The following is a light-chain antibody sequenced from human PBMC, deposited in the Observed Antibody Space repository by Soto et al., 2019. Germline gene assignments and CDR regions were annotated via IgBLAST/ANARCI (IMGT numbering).Light chain of an antibody. CDR3: QQYSSSLIT. CDR1: QTVRNNY. CDR2: GAS. J-gene: IGKJ5*01. Sequence: EFVLTHSPGTLSLSPGERATLSCSASQTVRNNYLAWYQQKPGQAPRLLIYGASGRATGIPDRFSGSGSGTDFTLTISRLEPEDFAVYYCQQYSSSLITFGQGTRLENK. V-gene: IGKV3-20*01.